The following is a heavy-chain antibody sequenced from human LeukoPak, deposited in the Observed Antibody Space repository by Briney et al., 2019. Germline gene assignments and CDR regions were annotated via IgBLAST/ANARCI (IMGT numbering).Heavy chain of an antibody. Sequence: GGSLRHSCAASGFTFDDYGMSWVRQAPGKGLEWVSGINWNGGSTGYADSVKGRFTISRDNAKNSLYLQMNSLRAEDTALYHCARGNTLGDAFDIWGQGTMVTVSS. CDR1: GFTFDDYG. V-gene: IGHV3-20*01. CDR2: INWNGGST. CDR3: ARGNTLGDAFDI. J-gene: IGHJ3*02. D-gene: IGHD2-2*02.